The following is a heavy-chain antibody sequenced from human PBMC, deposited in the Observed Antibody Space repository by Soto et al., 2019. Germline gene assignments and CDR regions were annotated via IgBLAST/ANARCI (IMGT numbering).Heavy chain of an antibody. CDR2: IRSKANSYAT. CDR1: GFNFSGSA. D-gene: IGHD6-13*01. CDR3: TSVYSRNDAFDI. Sequence: PGGSLRLSCAASGFNFSGSAMHWVRQASGKGLEWVGRIRSKANSYATAYAASVKGRFTTSRDDSKNTAYLQMNSLKTEDTAVYYCTSVYSRNDAFDIWGQGTMVTVSS. J-gene: IGHJ3*02. V-gene: IGHV3-73*01.